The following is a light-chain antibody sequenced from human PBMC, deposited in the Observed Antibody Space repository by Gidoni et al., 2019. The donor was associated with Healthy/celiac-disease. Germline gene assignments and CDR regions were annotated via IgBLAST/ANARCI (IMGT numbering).Light chain of an antibody. CDR3: QTWGTGIHVV. V-gene: IGLV4-69*01. CDR2: LNSDGSH. J-gene: IGLJ2*01. Sequence: QLVLTQSPSASASLGASVKLTCTLSSGLSRYATAWHQQQPEKGPRYLMKLNSDGSHSKGDGIPDRFSGSSSGAERYLTISSLQSEDEADYYCQTWGTGIHVVFGGGTKLTVL. CDR1: SGLSRYA.